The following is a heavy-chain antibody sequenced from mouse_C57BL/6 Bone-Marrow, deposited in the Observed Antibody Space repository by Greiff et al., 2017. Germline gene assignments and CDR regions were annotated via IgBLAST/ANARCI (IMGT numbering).Heavy chain of an antibody. CDR3: ARHEDDYDGFAY. CDR2: ISNGGGST. D-gene: IGHD2-4*01. V-gene: IGHV5-12*01. J-gene: IGHJ3*01. CDR1: GFTFSDYY. Sequence: EVQLVESGGGLVQPGGSLKLSCAASGFTFSDYYMYWVRQTPEKRLEWVAYISNGGGSTYYPDTVKGRFTISRDNAKNTLYLQMSRLKSEDTAMYYCARHEDDYDGFAYWGQGTLVTVSA.